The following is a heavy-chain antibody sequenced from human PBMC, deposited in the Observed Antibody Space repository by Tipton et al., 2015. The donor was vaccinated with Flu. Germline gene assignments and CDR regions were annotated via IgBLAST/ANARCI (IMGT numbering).Heavy chain of an antibody. J-gene: IGHJ4*02. Sequence: SLRLSCAASGFTFSSYAMSWVRQAPGKGLEWVSAVSGSGGSTYYADSVKGRFTISRDNSKNTLYLQMNSLRAEDTAVYYCAKPSDSSGARDWGQGTLVTVSS. CDR2: VSGSGGST. CDR1: GFTFSSYA. CDR3: AKPSDSSGARD. D-gene: IGHD3-22*01. V-gene: IGHV3-23*01.